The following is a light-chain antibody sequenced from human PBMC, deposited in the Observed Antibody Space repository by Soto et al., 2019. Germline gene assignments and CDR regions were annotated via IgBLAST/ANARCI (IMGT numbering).Light chain of an antibody. V-gene: IGLV4-60*02. CDR2: FGGSESY. Sequence: QLVLTQSSSASASLGSSVKLTCTLSSGHSSYIIAWHQQQPGKAPRYLMKFGGSESYNKGSGLPDRFSGSSSGTDRYLTISTLQFEDEADYYCETWDSNTRVFGGGTKLTVL. CDR3: ETWDSNTRV. CDR1: SGHSSYI. J-gene: IGLJ3*02.